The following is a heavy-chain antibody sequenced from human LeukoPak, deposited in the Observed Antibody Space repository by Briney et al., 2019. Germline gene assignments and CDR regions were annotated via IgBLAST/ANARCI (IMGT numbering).Heavy chain of an antibody. V-gene: IGHV3-15*01. CDR3: TTDRDYGDYPEYYY. Sequence: PGGSLRLSCAASRFTFSNAWMSWVRQAPGEGLEWVGHIKSKTDGGTTDYAARVKGRFTISRDDSKNTLYLQMNNLKTEDTAVYYCTTDRDYGDYPEYYYWGQGTLVTVSS. J-gene: IGHJ4*02. D-gene: IGHD4-17*01. CDR2: IKSKTDGGTT. CDR1: RFTFSNAW.